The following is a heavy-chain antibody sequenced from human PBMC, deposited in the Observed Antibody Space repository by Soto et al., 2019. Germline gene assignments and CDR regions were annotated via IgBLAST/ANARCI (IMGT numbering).Heavy chain of an antibody. CDR2: FDPEDGET. V-gene: IGHV1-24*01. Sequence: ASVKVSCKVSGYTLTELSMHWVRQAPGKGLEWMGGFDPEDGETIYAQKFQGRVTMTEDTSTDTAYMELSSLRSEDTAVYYCATGVPTYYYDSSGYDFDYWGQGTLVTVSS. CDR3: ATGVPTYYYDSSGYDFDY. D-gene: IGHD3-22*01. J-gene: IGHJ4*02. CDR1: GYTLTELS.